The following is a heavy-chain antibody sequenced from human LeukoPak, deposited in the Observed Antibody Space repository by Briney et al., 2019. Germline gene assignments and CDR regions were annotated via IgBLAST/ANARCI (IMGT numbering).Heavy chain of an antibody. Sequence: GGSLRLSCAASGFTFDSFAMSWVRQAPGKGLEWLSAISGSGASTYYGDSVKGRFTISRDNSRDTLYLQMDSLRAEDTSVYYCAKRPTTVTTFGRDYWGQGTLVAVSS. J-gene: IGHJ4*02. CDR3: AKRPTTVTTFGRDY. CDR1: GFTFDSFA. V-gene: IGHV3-23*01. D-gene: IGHD4-17*01. CDR2: ISGSGAST.